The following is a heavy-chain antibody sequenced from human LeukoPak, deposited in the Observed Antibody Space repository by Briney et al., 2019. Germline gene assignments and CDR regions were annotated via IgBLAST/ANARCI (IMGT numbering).Heavy chain of an antibody. D-gene: IGHD6-19*01. CDR2: ISGSGGST. CDR3: NARTYSSGWYARPLDY. CDR1: GFTFSSYA. J-gene: IGHJ4*02. Sequence: GGSLRLSCAASGFTFSSYAMSWVRQALGKGLEWVSAISGSGGSTYYADSVKGRFTISRDNSKNTLYLQMNSLRAEDTAVYYCNARTYSSGWYARPLDYWGQGTLVTVSS. V-gene: IGHV3-23*01.